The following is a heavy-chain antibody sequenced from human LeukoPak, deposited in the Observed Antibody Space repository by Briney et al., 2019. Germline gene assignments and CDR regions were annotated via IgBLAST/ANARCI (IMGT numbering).Heavy chain of an antibody. Sequence: PGGSLRLSCAASGFTVSSNYMSWVRQAPGKGLEWVSVIYSGGSTYYADSVKGRFTISRDNSKNTLYLQMNSLRAEDTAVYYCARDYGNSSGWFPSSWWGQGTLVTVSS. CDR3: ARDYGNSSGWFPSSW. D-gene: IGHD6-19*01. CDR2: IYSGGST. J-gene: IGHJ4*02. CDR1: GFTVSSNY. V-gene: IGHV3-66*01.